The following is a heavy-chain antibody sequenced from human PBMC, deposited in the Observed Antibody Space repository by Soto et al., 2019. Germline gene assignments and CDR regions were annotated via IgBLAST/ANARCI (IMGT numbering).Heavy chain of an antibody. D-gene: IGHD2-2*01. Sequence: GGSLRLSCAAFGFTFSSYAMSWVRQAPGKGLEWVSAISGSGGSTYYADSVKGRFPISRDNSKNTLYLQMNSLRAEDTAVYYCAKGGYCSSTSCRYYYYYYMDVWGKGTTVTVSS. J-gene: IGHJ6*03. V-gene: IGHV3-23*01. CDR1: GFTFSSYA. CDR2: ISGSGGST. CDR3: AKGGYCSSTSCRYYYYYYMDV.